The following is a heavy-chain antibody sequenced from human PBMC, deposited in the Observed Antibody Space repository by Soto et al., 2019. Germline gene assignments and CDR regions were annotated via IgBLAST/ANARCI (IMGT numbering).Heavy chain of an antibody. CDR2: IDSSSSDI. J-gene: IGHJ6*03. CDR3: ARVRPVVVVPTVPTYDDYLAG. D-gene: IGHD5-12*01. CDR1: GLIFSSYS. Sequence: EVHLAESGGGLVQPGGSLRLSCAASGLIFSSYSMNWVRQAPGKGLEWVSYIDSSSSDIHYTDSVRGRFTISRDNAKMLMFLQVDSLGVEDTAVYYCARVRPVVVVPTVPTYDDYLAGWGKGNGVTVSS. V-gene: IGHV3-48*01.